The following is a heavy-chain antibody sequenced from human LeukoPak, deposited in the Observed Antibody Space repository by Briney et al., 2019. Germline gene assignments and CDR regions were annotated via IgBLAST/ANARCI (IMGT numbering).Heavy chain of an antibody. V-gene: IGHV3-7*05. CDR1: GFTFINYW. CDR3: ASQFWWAAVVGPALDC. D-gene: IGHD2-21*01. CDR2: IKEDGSEI. Sequence: PRGSLRLSCAGSGFTFINYWMSWFRPGSGEWLEWVAHIKEDGSEIYYVDSGKGRFTISRDNAKNSLYLQLSSLRAEDTAVYYCASQFWWAAVVGPALDCWGQGSLVTVSS. J-gene: IGHJ4*02.